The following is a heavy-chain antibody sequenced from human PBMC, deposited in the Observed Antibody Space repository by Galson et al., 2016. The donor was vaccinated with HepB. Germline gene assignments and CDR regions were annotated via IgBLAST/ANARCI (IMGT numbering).Heavy chain of an antibody. Sequence: SLRFSCAASGFTFDDYAMYWVRQAPGKGLEWVSGISWNSGSIGYADSVKGRFTISRDNAKNSLYLQMNSLRAEDTALYYCARGSAFDIWGQGTMVTVSS. V-gene: IGHV3-9*01. CDR1: GFTFDDYA. CDR2: ISWNSGSI. CDR3: ARGSAFDI. J-gene: IGHJ3*02.